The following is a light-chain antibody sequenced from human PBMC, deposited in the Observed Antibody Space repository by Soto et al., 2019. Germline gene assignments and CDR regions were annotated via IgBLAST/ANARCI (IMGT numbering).Light chain of an antibody. CDR3: AAWDDTLSGYV. CDR2: NNN. CDR1: SSNIGNNY. Sequence: QSVLTQPPSASGTPGQRVTISCSGSSSNIGNNYLYWYRQLPGTAPKLLIYNNNQRPSGVPDRFSGSKSGTSASLAISGLRSEDQADSHCAAWDDTLSGYVFGTGTKVTVL. J-gene: IGLJ1*01. V-gene: IGLV1-47*02.